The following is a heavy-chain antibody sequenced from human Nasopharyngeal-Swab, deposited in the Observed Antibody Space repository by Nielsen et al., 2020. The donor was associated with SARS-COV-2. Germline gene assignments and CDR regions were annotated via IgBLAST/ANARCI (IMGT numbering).Heavy chain of an antibody. V-gene: IGHV4-39*07. CDR2: IYYSGST. CDR1: GGSVSSGSYY. J-gene: IGHJ6*02. Sequence: SETLSLTCTVSGGSVSSGSYYWGWIRQPPGKGLEWIGSIYYSGSTYYNPSLKSRVTISVDTSKNQFSLKLSSVTAADTAVYYCARVAVVVSYYYYGMDVWGQGTTVTVSS. CDR3: ARVAVVVSYYYYGMDV. D-gene: IGHD2-15*01.